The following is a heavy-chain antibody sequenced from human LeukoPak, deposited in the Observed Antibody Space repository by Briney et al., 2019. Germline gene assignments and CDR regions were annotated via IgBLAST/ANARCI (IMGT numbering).Heavy chain of an antibody. J-gene: IGHJ3*02. Sequence: GESLKISCKGSGYSFTRFWIGWVRQMPGKGLEWMGIIYPGDSDTRYSPSFQGQVTISADKSISTAYLQWSSLKASDTAMYYCARQNYDILTGFGPNAFDIWGQGTMVTVSS. V-gene: IGHV5-51*01. CDR3: ARQNYDILTGFGPNAFDI. CDR2: IYPGDSDT. D-gene: IGHD3-9*01. CDR1: GYSFTRFW.